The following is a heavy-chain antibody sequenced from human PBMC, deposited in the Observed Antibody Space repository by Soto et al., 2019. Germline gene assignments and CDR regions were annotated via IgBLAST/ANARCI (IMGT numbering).Heavy chain of an antibody. CDR1: GGSISSYY. D-gene: IGHD5-18*01. J-gene: IGHJ5*02. CDR3: ARDLSGYSYGYSMLDP. V-gene: IGHV4-59*01. Sequence: ETLSLTCTVSGGSISSYYWSWIRQPPGKGLEWIGYIYYSGSTNYNPSLKSRVTISVDTSKNQFSLKLSSVTAADTAVYYCARDLSGYSYGYSMLDPWGQGTLVTVSS. CDR2: IYYSGST.